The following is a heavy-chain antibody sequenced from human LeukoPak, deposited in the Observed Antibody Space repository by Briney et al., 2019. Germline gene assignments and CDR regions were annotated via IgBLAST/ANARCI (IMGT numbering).Heavy chain of an antibody. Sequence: ASVKVSCKASGGTVSSYVISWVRQAPGQGLEWMGGIIPIFGTANYAQKFQGRVTITADESTSTAYMELSSLRSEGTAVYYCARDTSTWDWFDPWGQGTLVIVSS. CDR3: ARDTSTWDWFDP. D-gene: IGHD2-2*01. V-gene: IGHV1-69*13. CDR1: GGTVSSYV. CDR2: IIPIFGTA. J-gene: IGHJ5*02.